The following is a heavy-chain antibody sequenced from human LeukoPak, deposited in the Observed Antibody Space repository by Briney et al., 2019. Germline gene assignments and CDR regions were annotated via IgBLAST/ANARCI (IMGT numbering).Heavy chain of an antibody. J-gene: IGHJ2*01. CDR2: IYYSGST. CDR3: ARVFSERLWYFDL. CDR1: GGSISSSSYY. Sequence: PSETLSLTCTVSGGSISSSSYYWGWIRQPPGKGLEWIGSIYYSGSTYYNPSLKSRVTISVDTSKSQFSLKLSSVTAADTAVYYCARVFSERLWYFDLWGRGTLVTVSS. D-gene: IGHD1-26*01. V-gene: IGHV4-39*07.